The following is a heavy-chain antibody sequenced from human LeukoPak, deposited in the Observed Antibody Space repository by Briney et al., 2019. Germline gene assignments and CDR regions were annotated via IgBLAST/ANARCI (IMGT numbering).Heavy chain of an antibody. CDR1: GFKFSSYA. V-gene: IGHV3-23*01. J-gene: IGHJ6*03. CDR2: IRDNGDGT. D-gene: IGHD5-24*01. CDR3: AKERDAYNYGGGDYMDD. Sequence: GGSLRLSCAASGFKFSSYAMTWVRQAPGRGLEWVSHIRDNGDGTHYADSVKGRFTISRDNSNSALYLQMNSLRAEDTAVYFCAKERDAYNYGGGDYMDDWGKGTTVTVSS.